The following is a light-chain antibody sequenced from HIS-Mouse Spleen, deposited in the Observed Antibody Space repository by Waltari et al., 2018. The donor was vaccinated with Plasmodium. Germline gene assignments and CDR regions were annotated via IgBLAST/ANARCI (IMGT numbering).Light chain of an antibody. V-gene: IGLV5-37*01. CDR3: MIWPSNASGV. CDR1: NDINYGSYY. CDR2: YYADSDK. Sequence: QPVLTQPHSSSASPGESARLTRTLPNDINYGSYYISWYRTQPRSPPRYHLYYYADSDKGQGSGVPSRFSGSKDASANTGILLISGLQSEDEADYYCMIWPSNASGVFGGGTKLTVL. J-gene: IGLJ3*02.